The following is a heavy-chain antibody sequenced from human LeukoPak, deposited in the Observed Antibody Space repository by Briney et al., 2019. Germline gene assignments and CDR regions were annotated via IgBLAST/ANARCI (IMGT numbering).Heavy chain of an antibody. J-gene: IGHJ4*02. Sequence: ASVKVSCKASGYTFTNYFIHWVRQAPGQGLEWMGRINPNNGGPEYGQNFHGRVTMTRDTSISTVYMEVYSLTSDDTAVYYCARDLSSTANWELDFWGQGIQVTVSS. D-gene: IGHD7-27*01. CDR1: GYTFTNYF. CDR2: INPNNGGP. CDR3: ARDLSSTANWELDF. V-gene: IGHV1-2*06.